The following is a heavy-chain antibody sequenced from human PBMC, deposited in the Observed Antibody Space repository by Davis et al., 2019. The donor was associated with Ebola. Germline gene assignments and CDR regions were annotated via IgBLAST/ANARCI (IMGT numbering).Heavy chain of an antibody. CDR1: LYTFTRHG. D-gene: IGHD6-19*01. CDR2: ICAFRPNT. V-gene: IGHV1-18*03. J-gene: IGHJ4*02. CDR3: ARGAGGWPDY. Sequence: AVPVSRMRSLYTFTRHGISCLRHAPRPGHERLASICAFRPNTNYAQHFQGRVTMTKDTSTTTAYLELGRLRSDDIAIYFCARGAGGWPDYWGQGSLVTVSS.